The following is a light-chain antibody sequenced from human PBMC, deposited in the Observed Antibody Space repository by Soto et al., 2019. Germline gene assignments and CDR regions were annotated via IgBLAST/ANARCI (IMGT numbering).Light chain of an antibody. CDR2: DVS. V-gene: IGLV2-14*01. J-gene: IGLJ1*01. CDR3: SSYTSSSTYV. Sequence: QSVLAQPASVSGSPGQSITISCTGTSSDVGGYNYVSWYQQHPSKAPKLMIYDVSNRPSGVSNRLSGSKSGNTASLTISGLQAEDEADYYCSSYTSSSTYVFGTGTKVTVL. CDR1: SSDVGGYNY.